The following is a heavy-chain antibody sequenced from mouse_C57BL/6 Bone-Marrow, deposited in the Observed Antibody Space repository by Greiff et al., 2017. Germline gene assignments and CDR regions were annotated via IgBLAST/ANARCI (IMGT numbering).Heavy chain of an antibody. D-gene: IGHD1-1*01. J-gene: IGHJ4*01. CDR1: GFTFSSYA. CDR3: TTDHHGSSYDYAMDY. V-gene: IGHV5-9-1*02. CDR2: ISSGGDYI. Sequence: EVMLVESGAGLVKPGGSLKLSCAASGFTFSSYAMSWVRQTPEKRLEWVAYISSGGDYIYYADTVKGRFTISRDNARNTLYLQMSSLKSEDTAMYYCTTDHHGSSYDYAMDYGGQGTSVTVTA.